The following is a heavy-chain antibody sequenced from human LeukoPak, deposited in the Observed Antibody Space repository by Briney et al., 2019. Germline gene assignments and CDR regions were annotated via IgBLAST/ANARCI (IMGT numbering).Heavy chain of an antibody. J-gene: IGHJ3*02. V-gene: IGHV4-39*07. Sequence: SETLSLTCTVSGGSISSSSYYWGWIRQPPGKGLEWIGRIYTSGSTNYNPSLKSRVTMSVDTSKNQFSLKLSSVTAADTAVYYCATNYGSGFRAFDIWGQGTMVTVSS. CDR3: ATNYGSGFRAFDI. D-gene: IGHD3-10*01. CDR1: GGSISSSSYY. CDR2: IYTSGST.